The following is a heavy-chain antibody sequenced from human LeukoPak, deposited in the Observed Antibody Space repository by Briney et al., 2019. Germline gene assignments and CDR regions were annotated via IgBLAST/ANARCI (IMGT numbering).Heavy chain of an antibody. V-gene: IGHV3-23*01. CDR1: GFTFSSYA. J-gene: IGHJ4*02. CDR2: ISDTGATT. Sequence: GGSLRLSCAGSGFTFSSYAMSWVRQAPGKGLEGVSAISDTGATTYDADSVKGRFTISRDNSRSTLYLQMNSLRAEDTALYYCAKDTSIGRYCTNGVCSPFDYWGQGTLATVSS. CDR3: AKDTSIGRYCTNGVCSPFDY. D-gene: IGHD2-8*01.